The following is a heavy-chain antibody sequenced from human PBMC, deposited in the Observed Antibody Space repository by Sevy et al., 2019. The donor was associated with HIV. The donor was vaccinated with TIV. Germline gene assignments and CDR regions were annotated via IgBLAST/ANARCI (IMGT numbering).Heavy chain of an antibody. CDR1: GFTFSGYA. D-gene: IGHD3-3*01. V-gene: IGHV3-23*01. Sequence: GGSLRLSCSASGFTFSGYAMSWVRQAPGKGLEWVSTVSNRGDDTYYADSVKGRFTISRDNSKDTLYLHLNSLRGDDTAVYFSVRHDDNDAIGGTGTFDYWGQGTLVTVSS. CDR3: VRHDDNDAIGGTGTFDY. CDR2: VSNRGDDT. J-gene: IGHJ4*02.